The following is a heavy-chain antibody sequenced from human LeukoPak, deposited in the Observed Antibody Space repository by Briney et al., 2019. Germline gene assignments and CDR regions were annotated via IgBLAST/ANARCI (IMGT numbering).Heavy chain of an antibody. CDR3: ARGTYDSSGYYYPPVDY. V-gene: IGHV3-20*04. CDR1: GFTFDDYG. Sequence: GGSLRLSCAASGFTFDDYGMSWVRQAPGKGLEWVSGINWNGGSTGYADSVKGRFTISRDNAKNSLYLQMNSLRAEDTALYYCARGTYDSSGYYYPPVDYWGQGTLVTVSS. J-gene: IGHJ4*02. D-gene: IGHD3-22*01. CDR2: INWNGGST.